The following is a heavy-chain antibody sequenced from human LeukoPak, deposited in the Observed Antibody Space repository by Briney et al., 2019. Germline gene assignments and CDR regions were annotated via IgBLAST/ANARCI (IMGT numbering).Heavy chain of an antibody. V-gene: IGHV7-4-1*02. J-gene: IGHJ3*02. CDR3: ARVGSSGWHDAFDI. D-gene: IGHD6-19*01. Sequence: ASVKVSCKASGYTFTSYGISWVRQAPGQGLEWMGWINTNTGNPTYAQGFTGRFVFSLDTSVSTAYLQISSLKAEDTAVYYCARVGSSGWHDAFDIWGQGTMVTVSS. CDR1: GYTFTSYG. CDR2: INTNTGNP.